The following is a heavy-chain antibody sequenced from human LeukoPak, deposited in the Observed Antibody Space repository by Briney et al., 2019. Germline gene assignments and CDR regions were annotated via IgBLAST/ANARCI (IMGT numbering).Heavy chain of an antibody. V-gene: IGHV4-39*07. CDR3: ARGGSSSWYSWFDP. Sequence: SETLSLTCTVSGGSISSYYWSWIRQPPGKGLEWIGSIYYSGSTYYNPSLKSRVTISVDTSKNQFSLKLSSVTAADTAVYYCARGGSSSWYSWFDPWGQGTLVTVSS. J-gene: IGHJ5*02. CDR2: IYYSGST. CDR1: GGSISSYY. D-gene: IGHD6-13*01.